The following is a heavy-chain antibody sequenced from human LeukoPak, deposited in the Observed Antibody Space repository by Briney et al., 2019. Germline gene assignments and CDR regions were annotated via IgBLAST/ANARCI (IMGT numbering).Heavy chain of an antibody. D-gene: IGHD2-21*02. CDR3: AKDYCGGDCYKDGGGDY. CDR2: ISYDGSNK. J-gene: IGHJ4*02. V-gene: IGHV3-30*18. Sequence: GGSLRLSCAASGFIFSSYGMHWVRQAPGKGLEWVAVISYDGSNKYYADSVKSRFTISRDNSKNTLYLQMNSLRAEDTAVYYCAKDYCGGDCYKDGGGDYWGQGTLVTVSS. CDR1: GFIFSSYG.